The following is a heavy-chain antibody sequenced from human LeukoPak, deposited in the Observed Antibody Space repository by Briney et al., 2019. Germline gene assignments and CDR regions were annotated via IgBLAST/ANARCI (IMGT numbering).Heavy chain of an antibody. CDR2: INHSGST. D-gene: IGHD3-9*01. CDR1: GGSFSGYY. J-gene: IGHJ4*02. Sequence: SETLSLTCAVYGGSFSGYYWSWIRQPPGKGREWIGEINHSGSTNYNPSLKSRVTISVDTSKTQFSLKLSSVTAAGAAVYYCARVNYEILTGYYPEFDYWGQGNLVTVSS. V-gene: IGHV4-34*01. CDR3: ARVNYEILTGYYPEFDY.